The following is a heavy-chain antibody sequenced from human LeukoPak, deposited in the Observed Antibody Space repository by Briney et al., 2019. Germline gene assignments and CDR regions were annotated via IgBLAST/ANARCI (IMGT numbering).Heavy chain of an antibody. Sequence: AETLSLTCTVSGGSISSYYWSWIRQPPGKGLEWIGYIYYSGRTNYNPSRKSRVTISVDTSKNQFSLKLSSVTAADTAVYYCARAVGATDDGYYNYSMDVWGKGTTVTVSS. J-gene: IGHJ6*03. CDR1: GGSISSYY. V-gene: IGHV4-59*01. CDR2: IYYSGRT. D-gene: IGHD1-26*01. CDR3: ARAVGATDDGYYNYSMDV.